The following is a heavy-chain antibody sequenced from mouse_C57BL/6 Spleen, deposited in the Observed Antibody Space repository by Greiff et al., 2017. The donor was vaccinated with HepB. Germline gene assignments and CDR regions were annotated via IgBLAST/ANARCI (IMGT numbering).Heavy chain of an antibody. J-gene: IGHJ3*01. CDR3: ARGAYYSNYWFAY. Sequence: VQLQQSGAELVRPGTSVKVSCKASGYAFTNYLIEWVKQRPGQGLEWIGVINPGSGGTNYNEKFKGKATLTADKSSSTAYMQLSSLTSEDSAVYICARGAYYSNYWFAYWGQGTLVTVSA. D-gene: IGHD2-5*01. CDR1: GYAFTNYL. V-gene: IGHV1-54*01. CDR2: INPGSGGT.